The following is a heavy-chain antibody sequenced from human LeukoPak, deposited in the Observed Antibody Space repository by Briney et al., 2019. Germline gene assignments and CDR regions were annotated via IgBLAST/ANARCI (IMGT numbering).Heavy chain of an antibody. Sequence: PGGSLRLSCAASGFTVSSNYMSWVRQAPGKGLEWVSVIYSGGSTYYADSVKGRFTISRDNSKNTLYLQMNSLRAEDTAVYYCARGTTVTTGYFDYWGQGTLVTVSS. CDR1: GFTVSSNY. J-gene: IGHJ4*02. D-gene: IGHD4-17*01. CDR2: IYSGGST. V-gene: IGHV3-66*01. CDR3: ARGTTVTTGYFDY.